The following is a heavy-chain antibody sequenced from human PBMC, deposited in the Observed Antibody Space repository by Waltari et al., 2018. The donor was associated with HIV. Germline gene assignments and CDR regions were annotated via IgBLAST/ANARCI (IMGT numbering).Heavy chain of an antibody. CDR1: GFIFSRSW. V-gene: IGHV3-7*01. J-gene: IGHJ4*02. CDR2: IKEDGSET. CDR3: ARVQWPTQSFDF. Sequence: EVQLVESGGGSVQRGGSRRLSCTVSGFIFSRSWLTWVRKAPGKGLEWVASIKEDGSETNYLGSVKGRFSISRDNAKSSMYLQMYGLRVEDTAVYYCARVQWPTQSFDFWGQGVLVSVS. D-gene: IGHD6-19*01.